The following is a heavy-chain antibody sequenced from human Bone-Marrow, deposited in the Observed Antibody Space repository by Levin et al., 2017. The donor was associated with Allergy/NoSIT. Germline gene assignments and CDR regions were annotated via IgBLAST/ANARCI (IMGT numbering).Heavy chain of an antibody. CDR1: GGSVSSGRNY. V-gene: IGHV4-61*01. J-gene: IGHJ4*02. CDR3: AGYSVFFDY. Sequence: RASETLSLTCTVSGGSVSSGRNYWSWMRQSPGKGLEWIGHFSYTGNTNYNPSFTSRVIISLDTSKNQFSLKLTSVTPADTAVYYCAGYSVFFDYWGQGILVTVSS. CDR2: FSYTGNT. D-gene: IGHD4-11*01.